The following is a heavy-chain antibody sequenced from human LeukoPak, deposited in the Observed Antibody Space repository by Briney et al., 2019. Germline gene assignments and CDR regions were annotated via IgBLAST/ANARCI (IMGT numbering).Heavy chain of an antibody. D-gene: IGHD2-8*01. Sequence: PGASVKVSCKASGYTFTGYYMHWVRQAPGQGLEWMGRINPNSGGTNYAQKLQGRVTMTRDTSISTAYMELNRLRSDDTAVYYCARVHCTNGVCYLFDYWGQGTLVTVSS. CDR3: ARVHCTNGVCYLFDY. V-gene: IGHV1-2*06. CDR1: GYTFTGYY. CDR2: INPNSGGT. J-gene: IGHJ4*02.